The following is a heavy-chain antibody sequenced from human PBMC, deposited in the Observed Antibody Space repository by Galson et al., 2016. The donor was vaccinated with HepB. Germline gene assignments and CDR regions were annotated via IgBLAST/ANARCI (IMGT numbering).Heavy chain of an antibody. J-gene: IGHJ6*03. CDR2: ISGSGRRT. CDR1: GFTFNIYA. D-gene: IGHD3-3*01. CDR3: AKDSRHSTFGVLLHGQFSHMDV. Sequence: SLRLSCAASGFTFNIYAMTWVRQAPGKGLEWVTGISGSGRRTFDADSVKGRFTISRDNSKNTLYVQLTSLRGDDTAVYYLAKDSRHSTFGVLLHGQFSHMDVWGKGTTVTVSS. V-gene: IGHV3-23*01.